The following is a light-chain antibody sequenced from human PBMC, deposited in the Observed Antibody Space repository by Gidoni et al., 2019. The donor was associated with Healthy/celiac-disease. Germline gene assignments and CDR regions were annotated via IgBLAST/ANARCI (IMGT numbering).Light chain of an antibody. CDR3: QQSYSTPIT. V-gene: IGKV1-39*01. CDR2: AAS. J-gene: IGKJ5*01. CDR1: QSIISY. Sequence: DLQMTQSPSSLSASVGDRVTITCRASQSIISYLNWYQQKPGKAPKLLIYAASSLQSQFPSRFSGSGSGTDFTLTISSLQPEDFATYYCQQSYSTPITFGQGTRLEMK.